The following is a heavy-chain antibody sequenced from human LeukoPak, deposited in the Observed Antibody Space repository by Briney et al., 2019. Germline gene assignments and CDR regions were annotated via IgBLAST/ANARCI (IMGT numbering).Heavy chain of an antibody. D-gene: IGHD4-11*01. Sequence: SETPSLSRTVSRGSISSSSYYWGWIRQPPGKGLEWIGSIYYRGSTYYNPSLKSRVTISVDTSKNQFSLKLSYVSAADTAVYYCARGYSNYVGYIWFDPWGQGTLVTVSS. J-gene: IGHJ5*02. CDR3: ARGYSNYVGYIWFDP. CDR1: RGSISSSSYY. CDR2: IYYRGST. V-gene: IGHV4-39*07.